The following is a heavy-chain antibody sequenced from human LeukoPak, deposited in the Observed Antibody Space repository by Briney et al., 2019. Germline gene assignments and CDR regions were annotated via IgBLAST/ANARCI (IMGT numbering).Heavy chain of an antibody. V-gene: IGHV3-23*01. CDR3: AKDTSMGKYCTNGVCPPFDY. CDR2: ISDSGDYT. Sequence: GGSLTLSCAGSGFTFSSYAMSWVRQAPGQGLEWVSVISDSGDYTSYADSVRGRFTISRDNSRNTLYLQMISLRPEDTAVYYWAKDTSMGKYCTNGVCPPFDYWGQGPLVTVSS. D-gene: IGHD2-8*01. J-gene: IGHJ4*02. CDR1: GFTFSSYA.